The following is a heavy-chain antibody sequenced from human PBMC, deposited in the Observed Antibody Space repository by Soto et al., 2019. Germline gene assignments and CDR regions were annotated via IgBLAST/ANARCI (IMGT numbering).Heavy chain of an antibody. D-gene: IGHD6-13*01. Sequence: GGSLRLSCAASGFTFSSYSMNWVRQAPGKGLEWVSSISSSSSYIYYADSVKGRFTISRDNAKNSLYLQMNSLRAEDTAVYYCAREKNSWGIAAADPLDYWGQGTLVTVSS. CDR1: GFTFSSYS. V-gene: IGHV3-21*01. J-gene: IGHJ4*02. CDR3: AREKNSWGIAAADPLDY. CDR2: ISSSSSYI.